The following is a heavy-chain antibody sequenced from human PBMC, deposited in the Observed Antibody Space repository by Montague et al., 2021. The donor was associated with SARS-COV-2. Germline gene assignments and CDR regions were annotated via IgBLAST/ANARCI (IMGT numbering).Heavy chain of an antibody. J-gene: IGHJ5*02. D-gene: IGHD1-26*01. CDR1: GFSLSTSGMC. CDR2: IDRDDE. V-gene: IGHV2-70*20. Sequence: PALVKPTQTLTLTCAFSGFSLSTSGMCVSWVRQPPGKALEWLALIDRDDEYYNTSLKTWLTISKDTSKNQVVLTLANMDPVDTATYFCARGIGWRSRVIFDPWGQGTLVTVSS. CDR3: ARGIGWRSRVIFDP.